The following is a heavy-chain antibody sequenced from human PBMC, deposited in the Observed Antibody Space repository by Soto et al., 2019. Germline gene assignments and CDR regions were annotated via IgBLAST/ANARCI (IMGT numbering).Heavy chain of an antibody. D-gene: IGHD6-13*01. CDR1: GDSFNDYP. J-gene: IGHJ4*02. CDR2: TIPVSGTT. Sequence: QVLLMQSGAEVRKPGSSVKVSCHSSGDSFNDYPVTWVRQAPGQGLEWMGGTIPVSGTTNYAQEFQGRVTITADVSTSTVYMELSSLKYEDTALYYCASSYGVSWYGDFWGQGTLVTVSS. CDR3: ASSYGVSWYGDF. V-gene: IGHV1-69*01.